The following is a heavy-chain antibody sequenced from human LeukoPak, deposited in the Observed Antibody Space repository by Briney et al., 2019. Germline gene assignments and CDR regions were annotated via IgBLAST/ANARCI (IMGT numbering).Heavy chain of an antibody. CDR1: GGSISSGGYY. Sequence: SETLSLTCTVSGGSISSGGYYWSWIRQHPGKGLEWIGHIYYSGTSFYNPSLTSRVTISVGTSKNQFSLKLTSVNDADTAVYYCARIERSSYSLGFDYWGQGTLVTVSS. J-gene: IGHJ4*02. D-gene: IGHD6-6*01. CDR3: ARIERSSYSLGFDY. V-gene: IGHV4-31*03. CDR2: IYYSGTS.